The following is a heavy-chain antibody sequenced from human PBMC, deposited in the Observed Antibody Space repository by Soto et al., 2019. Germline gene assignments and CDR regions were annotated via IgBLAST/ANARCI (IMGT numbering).Heavy chain of an antibody. V-gene: IGHV3-15*01. CDR3: TTGTEEGTSPYYYYYSLDA. Sequence: EVQLVESGGGLVKPGGSLRLSCAASGFTFSKAWMTWVRQAPGKGLEWVGRIKSKTKGETADYAAPVKGRFTVSRDDSSNTVYLQMNSLKTEDTAVYYCTTGTEEGTSPYYYYYSLDAWGQGTTVTVSS. CDR2: IKSKTKGETA. CDR1: GFTFSKAW. J-gene: IGHJ6*02.